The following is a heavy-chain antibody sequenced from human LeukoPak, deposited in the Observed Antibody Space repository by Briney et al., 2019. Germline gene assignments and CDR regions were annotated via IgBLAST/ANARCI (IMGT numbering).Heavy chain of an antibody. D-gene: IGHD5-12*01. CDR1: GFTFSSYA. CDR3: VKGLDIVATITRTNDY. V-gene: IGHV3-64D*06. CDR2: ISSNGGST. J-gene: IGHJ4*02. Sequence: GGSLRLSCSASGFTFSSYAMHWVRQAPGKGLEYVSAISSNGGSTYYADSVKGRFTISRDNSKNTLYLQMSSLRAEDTAVCYCVKGLDIVATITRTNDYWGQGTLVTVSS.